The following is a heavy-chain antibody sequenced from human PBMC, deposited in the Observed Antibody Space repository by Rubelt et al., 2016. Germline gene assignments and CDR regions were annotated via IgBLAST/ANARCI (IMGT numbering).Heavy chain of an antibody. Sequence: QVQLVQSGAEVKKPGSSVKVSCKASGGTFSSYAISWVRQAPGQGLEWMGGIIPIFGIANYAQKFQGRVTITADKSTSTAYMELGSLRSEDTAVYYCAREEGLTIFGHYGMDVWGQGTTVTVSS. CDR2: IIPIFGIA. V-gene: IGHV1-69*17. CDR1: GGTFSSYA. CDR3: AREEGLTIFGHYGMDV. D-gene: IGHD3-3*01. J-gene: IGHJ6*02.